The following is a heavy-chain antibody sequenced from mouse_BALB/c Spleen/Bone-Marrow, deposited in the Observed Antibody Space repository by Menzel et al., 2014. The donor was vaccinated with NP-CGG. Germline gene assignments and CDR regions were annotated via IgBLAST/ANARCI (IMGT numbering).Heavy chain of an antibody. Sequence: VQRVESGAELAKPGASVKMSCKASGYTFTSYWMHWVKQRPGQGLEWIGYINPSTGYTEYNQKFKDKATLTADKSSSTAYMQLSSLTSEDSAVYYCARLGDYDAFAYWGQGTLVTVSA. CDR2: INPSTGYT. D-gene: IGHD2-4*01. J-gene: IGHJ3*01. CDR1: GYTFTSYW. V-gene: IGHV1-7*01. CDR3: ARLGDYDAFAY.